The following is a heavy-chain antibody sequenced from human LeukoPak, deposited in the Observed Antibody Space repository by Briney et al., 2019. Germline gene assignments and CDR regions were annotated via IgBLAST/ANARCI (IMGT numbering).Heavy chain of an antibody. CDR1: GFTFSSYW. J-gene: IGHJ4*02. CDR2: INSSGSST. V-gene: IGHV3-74*01. CDR3: ARGGDYPFDY. Sequence: GGSLRLSCAASGFTFSSYWMHWVRQVPGKGLVWVSRINSSGSSTSHADSVKGRFTISRDNAKNTQYLQMNSLRAEDTAVYYCARGGDYPFDYWGQGTLVTVSS. D-gene: IGHD4-17*01.